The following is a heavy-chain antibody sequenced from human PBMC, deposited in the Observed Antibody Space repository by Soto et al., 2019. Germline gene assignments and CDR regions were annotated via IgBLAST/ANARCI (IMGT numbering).Heavy chain of an antibody. D-gene: IGHD3-16*02. Sequence: SETLSLTCAVYGGSFSGYYWSWIRQPPGKGLEWIGEINHSGSTNYNPSLKSRVTISVDTSKNQFSLKLSSVTAADTAVYYCARGPKGADYDYVWGSYRPKRDYYGMDVWGQGTTVTVSS. CDR3: ARGPKGADYDYVWGSYRPKRDYYGMDV. V-gene: IGHV4-34*01. J-gene: IGHJ6*02. CDR1: GGSFSGYY. CDR2: INHSGST.